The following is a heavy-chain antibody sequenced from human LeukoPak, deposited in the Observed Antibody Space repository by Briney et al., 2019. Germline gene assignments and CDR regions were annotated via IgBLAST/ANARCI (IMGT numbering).Heavy chain of an antibody. CDR3: AKDIVGGGDDY. V-gene: IGHV3-7*01. Sequence: GGSLRLSCGASGFTLTKFWMSWVRQAPGKGLEGVANIQEGGKKENYVDSVRGRFTISRDNAKNSIYLQMNSLRVEDTAVYYCAKDIVGGGDDYWGQGTLVIVSS. CDR2: IQEGGKKE. D-gene: IGHD2-21*02. CDR1: GFTLTKFW. J-gene: IGHJ4*02.